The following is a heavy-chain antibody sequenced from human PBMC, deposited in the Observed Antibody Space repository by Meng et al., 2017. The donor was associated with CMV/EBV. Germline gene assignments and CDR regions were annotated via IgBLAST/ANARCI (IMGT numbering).Heavy chain of an antibody. Sequence: GESLKISCAASGFTFSSYAMHWVRQAPGKGLERVAVISYDGSNKYYADSVKGRFTISRDNSKNTLYLQMNSLRAEDTAVYYCARELELQYYYGMDVWGQGTTVTVSS. CDR3: ARELELQYYYGMDV. CDR1: GFTFSSYA. D-gene: IGHD1-7*01. J-gene: IGHJ6*02. CDR2: ISYDGSNK. V-gene: IGHV3-30*04.